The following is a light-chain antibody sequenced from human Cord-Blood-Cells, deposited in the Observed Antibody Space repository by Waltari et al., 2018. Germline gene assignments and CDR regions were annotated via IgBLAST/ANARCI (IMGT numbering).Light chain of an antibody. CDR1: QSISSY. CDR3: KQSYSTPYT. V-gene: IGKV1-39*01. J-gene: IGKJ2*01. CDR2: AAS. Sequence: DIHMTQSPSSLSASVGDRVTLTCRASQSISSYLNWYQQKPGKAPKLLIYAASSLQSGVPSRFSGSGSGTDFTLTISSLQPEDFGAYYCKQSYSTPYTFGQGTKLEIK.